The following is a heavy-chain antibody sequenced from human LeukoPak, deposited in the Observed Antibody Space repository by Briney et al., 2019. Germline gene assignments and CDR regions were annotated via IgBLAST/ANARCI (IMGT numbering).Heavy chain of an antibody. CDR2: IYTSGRT. CDR3: ARQPTLGYYFDY. Sequence: SETLSLTCTVSGGSISSYYWSWIRQPPGKGLEWIGYIYTSGRTSYNPSLKSRVTISVDTSKNQFSLMLSSVTAADTAVYYCARQPTLGYYFDYWGQGTLVTVSS. D-gene: IGHD6-25*01. V-gene: IGHV4-4*08. J-gene: IGHJ4*02. CDR1: GGSISSYY.